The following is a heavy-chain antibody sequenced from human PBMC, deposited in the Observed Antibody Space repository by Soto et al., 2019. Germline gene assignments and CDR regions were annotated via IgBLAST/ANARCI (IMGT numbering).Heavy chain of an antibody. CDR2: VYWDGDK. J-gene: IGHJ4*02. D-gene: IGHD2-15*01. CDR1: GFSLSTSGVG. V-gene: IGHV2-5*02. CDR3: AHSSSRWPLGY. Sequence: QITLKESGPTLVKPTQTLTLTCTFSGFSLSTSGVGVVWLRQPPGKALEWLALVYWDGDKRYSPSLKSRLTITQNTSKNQVDLTLNNMDQVDTATYFCAHSSSRWPLGYWGQGALVTVSS.